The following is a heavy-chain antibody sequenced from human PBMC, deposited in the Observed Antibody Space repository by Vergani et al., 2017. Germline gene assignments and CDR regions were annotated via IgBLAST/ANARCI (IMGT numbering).Heavy chain of an antibody. J-gene: IGHJ6*02. V-gene: IGHV4-39*01. D-gene: IGHD5-24*01. Sequence: QLQLQESGPGLVKPSETLSLTCAVSGVSIKSRSYYWGWIRQSPGKGLEWIGSIYDNGNTYYNPSLKSRVAISVDTSKNQVSLNLGSVTAADTAVYYCARNRAIELAGRMHYYYAIDVWGQWTTVTVSS. CDR1: GVSIKSRSYY. CDR2: IYDNGNT. CDR3: ARNRAIELAGRMHYYYAIDV.